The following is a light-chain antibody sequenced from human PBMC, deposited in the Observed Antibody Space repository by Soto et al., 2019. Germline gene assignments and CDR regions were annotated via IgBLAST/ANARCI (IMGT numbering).Light chain of an antibody. CDR2: DAS. CDR3: PQYNSYSLT. J-gene: IGKJ4*01. Sequence: DIQMPQSPSTLSASVGDRVTITCRASQSISSWLAWYEQTRGKAPKVXIYDASSLEGGVPSRFSGSGAGTEFTLTISSLQPDDFSTDYCPQYNSYSLTFCGGTKVDIK. CDR1: QSISSW. V-gene: IGKV1-5*01.